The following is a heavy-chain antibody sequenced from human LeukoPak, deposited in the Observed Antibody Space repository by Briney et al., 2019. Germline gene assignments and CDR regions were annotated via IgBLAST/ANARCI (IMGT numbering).Heavy chain of an antibody. CDR3: ASGFLDDFWSGHF. J-gene: IGHJ4*02. Sequence: GGSLRLSCAASGFTFSTYWRSWVRQAPGRGLEWVANIKQDGSEKYYVDSVKGRFTISSNNAKKSLYLQMNSMRAEDTAVYYCASGFLDDFWSGHFWGQGTLVTVSS. V-gene: IGHV3-7*01. D-gene: IGHD3-3*01. CDR2: IKQDGSEK. CDR1: GFTFSTYW.